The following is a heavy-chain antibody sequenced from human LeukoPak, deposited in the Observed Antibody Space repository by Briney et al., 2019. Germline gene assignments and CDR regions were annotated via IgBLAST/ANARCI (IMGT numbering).Heavy chain of an antibody. CDR3: ASPRYGSGGAFDY. CDR1: GYTLTIYA. CDR2: INAGNGNT. J-gene: IGHJ4*02. V-gene: IGHV1-3*01. D-gene: IGHD3-10*01. Sequence: EASVKVSSKASGYTLTIYAMHWVRQAPGQRLEWMGWINAGNGNTKYSQKFQGRVTITRDTSASTAYMELSSLRSEDTAVYYCASPRYGSGGAFDYWGQGTLVTVSS.